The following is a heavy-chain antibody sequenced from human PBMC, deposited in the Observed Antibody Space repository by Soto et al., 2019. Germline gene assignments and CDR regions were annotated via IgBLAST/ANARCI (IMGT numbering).Heavy chain of an antibody. CDR1: GGTFSRYT. Sequence: SVKVAWTASGGTFSRYTINWVRQAPGQGLEWMGGITPMFGKPNYAQKFQGRVTITADESTSTGYMELRSLRSEDTAAYYCARDSYTAASRARYDV. J-gene: IGHJ6*01. CDR3: ARDSYTAASRARYDV. D-gene: IGHD5-18*01. V-gene: IGHV1-69*13. CDR2: ITPMFGKP.